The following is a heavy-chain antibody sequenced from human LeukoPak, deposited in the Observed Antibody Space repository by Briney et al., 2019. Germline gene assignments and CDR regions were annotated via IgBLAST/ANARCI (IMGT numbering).Heavy chain of an antibody. CDR2: MNPNSGNT. J-gene: IGHJ6*03. V-gene: IGHV1-8*01. CDR3: ARAKKRPTVTKYYYYYYMDV. CDR1: GYTFTSYD. D-gene: IGHD4-17*01. Sequence: ASVKVSCKASGYTFTSYDINWARQATGQGLEWMGWMNPNSGNTGYAQKFQGRVTMTRNTSISTAYMELSSLRSEDTAVYYCARAKKRPTVTKYYYYYYMDVWGKGTTVTVSS.